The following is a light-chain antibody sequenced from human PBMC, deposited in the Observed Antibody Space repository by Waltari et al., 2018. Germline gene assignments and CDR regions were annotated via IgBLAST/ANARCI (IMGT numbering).Light chain of an antibody. CDR3: AAWDDNLRGV. CDR2: NNN. Sequence: QSVLTQPPSASGTPGQRVTIPCSGSYSNIGSHYVYWYQQLPRTSPKRLIFNNNPRPSGSPDRFSGPKSVTSASLAISGLRSEDEADYYCAAWDDNLRGVFGGGTRLAVL. J-gene: IGLJ2*01. V-gene: IGLV1-47*01. CDR1: YSNIGSHY.